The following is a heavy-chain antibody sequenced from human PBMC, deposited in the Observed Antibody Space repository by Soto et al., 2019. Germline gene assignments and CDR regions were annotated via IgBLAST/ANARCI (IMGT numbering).Heavy chain of an antibody. D-gene: IGHD6-19*01. CDR3: ARQWLHDY. CDR2: ISGSGGST. V-gene: IGHV3-23*01. Sequence: EVQLLESGGGLVQPGRSLRLSCAAFGFSFSSYAMSWVRQAPGKGLEWVSAISGSGGSTYYADSVKGRFTISRDNSKNTLYLQMNSLRAEDTAVYYCARQWLHDYWGQGTLVTVSS. CDR1: GFSFSSYA. J-gene: IGHJ4*02.